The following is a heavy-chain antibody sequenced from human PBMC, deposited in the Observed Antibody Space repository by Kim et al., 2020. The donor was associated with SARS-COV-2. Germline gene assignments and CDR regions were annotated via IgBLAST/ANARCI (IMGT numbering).Heavy chain of an antibody. D-gene: IGHD3-10*01. J-gene: IGHJ3*02. V-gene: IGHV4-59*08. Sequence: PSLKSRVTISVDTSKNQFSLKLSSVTAADTAVYYCARLPNGSGSNDAFDIWGQGTMVTVSS. CDR3: ARLPNGSGSNDAFDI.